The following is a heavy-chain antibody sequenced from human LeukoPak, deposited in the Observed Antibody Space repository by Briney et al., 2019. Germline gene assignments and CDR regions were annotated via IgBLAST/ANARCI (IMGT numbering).Heavy chain of an antibody. V-gene: IGHV1-18*01. J-gene: IGHJ6*02. CDR2: ISAYNGNK. CDR1: VYTFTSYG. D-gene: IGHD2-8*01. CDR3: ARDARDIVLMVYTYYYYYGMDV. Sequence: ASVKVSCMASVYTFTSYGISWVRQAPAQGLEGMGWISAYNGNKNYAHKLQGRVTMTPDTSTSTAYMELRSLRSDDTAVYYCARDARDIVLMVYTYYYYYGMDVWGQGTTVTVSS.